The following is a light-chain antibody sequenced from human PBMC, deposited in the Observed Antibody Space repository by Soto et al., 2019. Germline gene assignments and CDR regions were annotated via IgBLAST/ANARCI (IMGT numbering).Light chain of an antibody. CDR3: YSYTSSSTVL. Sequence: QSALTQPASVSGSPGQSITISCTGISSDIGGYNYVSWYHHLPGKAPKLMIYDVSNRRSGVSNRFSGSKAGNTASLTISGLQAEDEAYYYCYSYTSSSTVLFGGGTKLTVL. CDR2: DVS. J-gene: IGLJ2*01. CDR1: SSDIGGYNY. V-gene: IGLV2-14*03.